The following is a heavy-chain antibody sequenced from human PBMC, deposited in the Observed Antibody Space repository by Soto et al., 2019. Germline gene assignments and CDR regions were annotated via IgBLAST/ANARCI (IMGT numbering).Heavy chain of an antibody. CDR2: ISGGGDRT. CDR3: VKTATYDYFWGDYRYFFDP. Sequence: GGSLRLSCAASGFPFNTHGMAWVRQAPGKGLEWVAAISGGGDRTQYADAVKGRFTISRDNSKNTLDLLMTSLRAEDTAIYYCVKTATYDYFWGDYRYFFDPWGQGTVVTVSS. D-gene: IGHD3-16*02. J-gene: IGHJ4*02. CDR1: GFPFNTHG. V-gene: IGHV3-23*01.